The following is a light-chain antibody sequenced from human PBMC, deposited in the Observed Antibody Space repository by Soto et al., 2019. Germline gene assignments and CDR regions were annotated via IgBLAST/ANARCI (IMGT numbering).Light chain of an antibody. CDR2: GAS. Sequence: EIVLTQSPGTLSLSPWERATLSCRASQSVGSNLAWYQQKPGQAPRLLTFGASSRATGVPARFSGSGSGTEFTLTINSLQSEDFAVYFCQQYDNLPLTFGPGTKVDIK. J-gene: IGKJ3*01. V-gene: IGKV3-15*01. CDR1: QSVGSN. CDR3: QQYDNLPLT.